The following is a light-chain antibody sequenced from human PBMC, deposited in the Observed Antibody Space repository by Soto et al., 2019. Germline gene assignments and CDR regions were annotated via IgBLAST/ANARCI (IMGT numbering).Light chain of an antibody. J-gene: IGKJ3*01. V-gene: IGKV3-20*01. CDR2: GVS. CDR1: QSFNIKY. CDR3: QQFGTSSLVT. Sequence: EIVLPQSQCPLSLSQGKRATLSRRASQSFNIKYLASYKQKPSRAPRLLISGVSTRATGILDRFSGSGSGTDFILTISRVEPEDFAVYYCQQFGTSSLVTFGPGTKVDIK.